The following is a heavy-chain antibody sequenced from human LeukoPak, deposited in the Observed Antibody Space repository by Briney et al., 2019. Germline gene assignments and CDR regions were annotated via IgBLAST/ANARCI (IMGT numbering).Heavy chain of an antibody. J-gene: IGHJ4*02. D-gene: IGHD1-1*01. Sequence: ASVKVSCKASGYTFTSYGISWVRQAPGQGLEWMGWMNPNSGNTGYAQKFQGRVTMTRNTSISTAYMELSSLRSEDTAVYYCARDSTTGTERRRFDYWGQGTLVTVSS. V-gene: IGHV1-8*02. CDR2: MNPNSGNT. CDR1: GYTFTSYG. CDR3: ARDSTTGTERRRFDY.